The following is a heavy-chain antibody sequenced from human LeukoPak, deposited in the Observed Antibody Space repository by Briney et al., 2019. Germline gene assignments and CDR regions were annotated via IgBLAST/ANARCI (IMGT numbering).Heavy chain of an antibody. J-gene: IGHJ2*01. D-gene: IGHD4-23*01. CDR2: IYTSGST. CDR3: ARGYDYGGNSGWYFDL. Sequence: GXGLEXXGXIYTSGSTNYNPSLKSRVTMSVDTSKNQFSLKLSSVTAADTAVYYCARGYDYGGNSGWYFDLWGRGTLVTVSS. V-gene: IGHV4-4*07.